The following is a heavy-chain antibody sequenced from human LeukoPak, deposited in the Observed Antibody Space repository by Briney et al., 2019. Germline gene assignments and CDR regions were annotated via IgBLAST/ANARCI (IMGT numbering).Heavy chain of an antibody. CDR1: GGSISVSSYY. CDR3: ARASGPFDL. V-gene: IGHV4-39*01. J-gene: IGHJ2*01. CDR2: VYYIGHT. Sequence: SETLSLTCTVSGGSISVSSYYWGWIRHPPGKGLEWIGSVYYIGHTYYKPSLKRRLTMSVDTSKNQFSLKLTSVTAADTAVYYCARASGPFDLWGRGTLVTVSS.